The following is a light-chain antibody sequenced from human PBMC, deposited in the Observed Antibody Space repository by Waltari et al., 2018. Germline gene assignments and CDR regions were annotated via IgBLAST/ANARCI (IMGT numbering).Light chain of an antibody. CDR3: QKYESLPAT. CDR1: KRIGIY. V-gene: IGKV3-20*01. J-gene: IGKJ1*01. Sequence: IVLTQSPGTLSLSPGERATLSCRASKRIGIYLARYQQKPGQAPRLLMYHASTRATGIPDRFSGSGSGTDFSLTISRLEPEDFAVYYCQKYESLPATFGQGTKVEIK. CDR2: HAS.